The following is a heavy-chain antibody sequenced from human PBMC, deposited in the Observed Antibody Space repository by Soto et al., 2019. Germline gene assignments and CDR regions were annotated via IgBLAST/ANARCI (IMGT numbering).Heavy chain of an antibody. CDR2: IYYTEKT. Sequence: QVQLQQSGPGLVKPSETLSLTCTVSGGSISSYYWSWIRQPPGKGLDWIGYIYYTEKTNYNPSLKSRVTISVDTYKNQFSLKLRSVTAADTGVYFCAIARCQLLHPYYYGMDVWGQGTAVTVSS. CDR3: AIARCQLLHPYYYGMDV. V-gene: IGHV4-59*01. J-gene: IGHJ6*02. D-gene: IGHD2-15*01. CDR1: GGSISSYY.